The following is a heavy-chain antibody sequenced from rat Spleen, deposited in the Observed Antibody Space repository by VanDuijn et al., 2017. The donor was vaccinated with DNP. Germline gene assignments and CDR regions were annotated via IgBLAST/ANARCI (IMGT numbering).Heavy chain of an antibody. Sequence: EVQLVESGGGLVQPGRSLRLSCAASGFTFSDYNMAWVRQAPKQGLEWVATIINDGRRTYYRDSVKGRFSVSRDDAQGNLYLQMNSLRSEDTATYYCARGGRSYFDYWGQGVMVTVSS. CDR2: IINDGRRT. D-gene: IGHD1-11*01. J-gene: IGHJ2*01. V-gene: IGHV5S10*01. CDR3: ARGGRSYFDY. CDR1: GFTFSDYN.